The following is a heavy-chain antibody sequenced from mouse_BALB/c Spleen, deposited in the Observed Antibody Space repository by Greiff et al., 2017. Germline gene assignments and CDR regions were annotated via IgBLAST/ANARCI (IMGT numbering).Heavy chain of an antibody. J-gene: IGHJ4*01. Sequence: QVQLQQSGAELAKPGASVKMSCKASGYTFTSYWMHWVKQRPGQGLEWIGYINPSTGYTEYNQKFEDKATLTADKSSSTAYMQLSSLTSEDSAVYYCARYGSSPPYYAMDYWGQGTSVTVSS. D-gene: IGHD1-1*01. CDR2: INPSTGYT. V-gene: IGHV1-7*01. CDR1: GYTFTSYW. CDR3: ARYGSSPPYYAMDY.